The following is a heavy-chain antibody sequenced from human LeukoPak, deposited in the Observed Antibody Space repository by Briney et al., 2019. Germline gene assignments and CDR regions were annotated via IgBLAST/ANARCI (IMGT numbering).Heavy chain of an antibody. V-gene: IGHV4-61*02. CDR2: IYTSGST. Sequence: SETLSLTCTVSGGSISSGSYYWSWIRQPAGKGLEWIGRIYTSGSTNYNPSLKSRVTISVDTSKNQFSLKLSSVTAADTAVYYCARDRVVVLAANAFDIWGQGTMVTVSS. CDR1: GGSISSGSYY. D-gene: IGHD2-2*01. J-gene: IGHJ3*02. CDR3: ARDRVVVLAANAFDI.